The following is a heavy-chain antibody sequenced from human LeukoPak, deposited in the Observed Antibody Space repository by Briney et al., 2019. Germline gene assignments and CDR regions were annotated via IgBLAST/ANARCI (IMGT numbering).Heavy chain of an antibody. V-gene: IGHV3-9*01. D-gene: IGHD3-3*01. CDR1: GVTFDDCA. J-gene: IGHJ3*02. CDR3: ANDISSRDFWSGDDAFDI. CDR2: ISWNSGSI. Sequence: GRSLRLSCAAFGVTFDDCALHWVRQAPGKGLEWVSGISWNSGSIGYADSVKGRFTISRDNAKNSLYLQMNSLRAEDTALYYRANDISSRDFWSGDDAFDIWGQGTMVTVSS.